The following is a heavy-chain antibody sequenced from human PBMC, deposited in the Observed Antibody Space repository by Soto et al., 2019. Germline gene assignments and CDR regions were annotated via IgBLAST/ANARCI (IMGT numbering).Heavy chain of an antibody. CDR3: ARRGYSSSWIDRGYYYYYMDV. Sequence: GGSLRLSCAASGFTFSSYWMSWVRQAPGKGLEWVANIKQDGSEKYYVDSVKGRFTISRDNAKNSLYLQMNSLRAEDTAVYYCARRGYSSSWIDRGYYYYYMDVWGKGTTVTVSS. J-gene: IGHJ6*03. D-gene: IGHD6-13*01. CDR2: IKQDGSEK. CDR1: GFTFSSYW. V-gene: IGHV3-7*01.